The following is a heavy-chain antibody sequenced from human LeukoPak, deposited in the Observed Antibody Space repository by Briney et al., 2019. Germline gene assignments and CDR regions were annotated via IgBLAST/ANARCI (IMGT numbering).Heavy chain of an antibody. CDR3: AINHPLTMVRGVSFAWFDP. Sequence: SETLSLTCTVSGGSISSYYWSWIRQPPGKGLEWIGYIYYSGSTNYNPSLKSRVTISVDTSKNQFSLKLSSVTAADTAVYYCAINHPLTMVRGVSFAWFDPWGQGTLVTVSS. V-gene: IGHV4-59*01. CDR2: IYYSGST. J-gene: IGHJ5*02. D-gene: IGHD3-10*01. CDR1: GGSISSYY.